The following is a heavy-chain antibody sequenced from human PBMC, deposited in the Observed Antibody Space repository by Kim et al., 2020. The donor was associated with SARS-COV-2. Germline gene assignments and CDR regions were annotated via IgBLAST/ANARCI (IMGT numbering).Heavy chain of an antibody. D-gene: IGHD5-18*01. CDR3: ARGENSYGPLWHAFDI. J-gene: IGHJ3*02. V-gene: IGHV3-30*04. Sequence: GGSLRLSCAASGFTFSSYAMHWVRQAPGKGLEWVAVISYDGSNKYYADSVKGRFTISRDNSKNTLYLQMNSLRAEDTAVYYCARGENSYGPLWHAFDIWGQGTMVTVSS. CDR1: GFTFSSYA. CDR2: ISYDGSNK.